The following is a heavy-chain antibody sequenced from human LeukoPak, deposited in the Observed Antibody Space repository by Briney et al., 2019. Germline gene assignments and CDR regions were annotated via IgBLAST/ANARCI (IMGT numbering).Heavy chain of an antibody. D-gene: IGHD5-24*01. CDR2: ISSNGGST. Sequence: GGSLRLSCAASGFTFSSYAMHWVRQAPGKGLEYVSAISSNGGSTYYANSVKGRFTISRDNSKNTLYLQMNSLRAEDTAVYYCAKDGEDGYNSYYYYYMDVWGKGTTVTISS. CDR3: AKDGEDGYNSYYYYYMDV. CDR1: GFTFSSYA. J-gene: IGHJ6*03. V-gene: IGHV3-64*01.